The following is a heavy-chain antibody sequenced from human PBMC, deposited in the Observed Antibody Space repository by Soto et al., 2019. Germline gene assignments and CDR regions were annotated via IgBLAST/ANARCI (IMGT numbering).Heavy chain of an antibody. V-gene: IGHV1-69*13. Sequence: ASVKVSCKASGGRTASYAISWVRQEPGQGLEWMGGIIPIFRTANYARKFQGRVTITADESMSTAYMELSSLRSEETDVYYCPRAGRNYYDSIGYPDAFDIWG. D-gene: IGHD3-22*01. CDR1: GGRTASYA. J-gene: IGHJ3*02. CDR3: PRAGRNYYDSIGYPDAFDI. CDR2: IIPIFRTA.